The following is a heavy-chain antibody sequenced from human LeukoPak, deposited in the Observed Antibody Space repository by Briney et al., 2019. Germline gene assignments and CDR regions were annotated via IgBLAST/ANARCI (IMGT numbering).Heavy chain of an antibody. D-gene: IGHD3-22*01. CDR2: IKRNADRGTT. J-gene: IGHJ6*03. CDR3: SRVVHENFYDSSGFYLHYFYYYMDV. V-gene: IGHV3-49*04. Sequence: GGSLRLSCATSGFTFGDYPMSWVRQAPGKWLEWVGFIKRNADRGTTEYAASVKGRFIILRDDFKGIAYLQMNNLKSEDTAVYYCSRVVHENFYDSSGFYLHYFYYYMDVWGKGTTVTVSS. CDR1: GFTFGDYP.